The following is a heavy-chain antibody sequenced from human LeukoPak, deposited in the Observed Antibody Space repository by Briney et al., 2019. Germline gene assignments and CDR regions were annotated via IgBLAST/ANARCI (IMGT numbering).Heavy chain of an antibody. J-gene: IGHJ5*02. Sequence: PSETLSLTCTVSGDSISSGDYYWSWIRQPAGKGLEWIGRISSSGSTNYNPSLKSRVTISVDTSKNQFSPKLSSVTAADTAVYYCARGGPYNWFDPWGQGTLVTVSS. CDR2: ISSSGST. D-gene: IGHD3/OR15-3a*01. V-gene: IGHV4-61*02. CDR1: GDSISSGDYY. CDR3: ARGGPYNWFDP.